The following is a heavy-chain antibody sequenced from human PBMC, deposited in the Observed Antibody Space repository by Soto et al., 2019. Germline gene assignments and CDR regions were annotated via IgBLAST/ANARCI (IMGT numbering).Heavy chain of an antibody. D-gene: IGHD1-26*01. V-gene: IGHV1-69*13. J-gene: IGHJ4*02. CDR1: GGTFSSYA. CDR3: ASYYRGQRYYFDY. CDR2: IIPIFGTA. Sequence: AASVKVSCKASGGTFSSYAISWVRQAPGQGLEWMGGIIPIFGTANYAQKFQGRVTITADESTSTAHMELSSLRSEDTAVYYCASYYRGQRYYFDYWGQGTLVTVSS.